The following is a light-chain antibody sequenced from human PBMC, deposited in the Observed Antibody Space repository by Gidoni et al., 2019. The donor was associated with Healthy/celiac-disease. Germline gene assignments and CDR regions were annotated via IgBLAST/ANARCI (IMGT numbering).Light chain of an antibody. CDR2: GAS. CDR3: QQDYNLPWT. CDR1: QRVSSSY. J-gene: IGKJ1*01. V-gene: IGKV3D-7*01. Sequence: EIVLTQSPATLSLSPGEGATLSCRASQRVSSSYLSWYQQKTGQAPRLLIDGASTRATGIPARFSGSGSGTDFTLTISSLQPEDFAVYYCQQDYNLPWTFGQGTKVEI.